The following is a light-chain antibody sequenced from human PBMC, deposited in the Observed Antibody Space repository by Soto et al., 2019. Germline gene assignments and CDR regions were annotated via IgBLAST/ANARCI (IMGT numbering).Light chain of an antibody. V-gene: IGKV3-11*01. J-gene: IGKJ4*01. CDR1: QSLNGY. Sequence: EIVLTQSPATLSLSPGERATLSCRASQSLNGYLAWYQQKPGQAPRLLIYYASNRATGSPARFSGSGSGAVFTLTISRLEPEDFAVSYCQQRSNWHTFGGGTKVEIK. CDR2: YAS. CDR3: QQRSNWHT.